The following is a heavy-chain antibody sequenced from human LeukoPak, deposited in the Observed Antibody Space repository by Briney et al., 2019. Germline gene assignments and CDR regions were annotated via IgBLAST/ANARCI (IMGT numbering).Heavy chain of an antibody. CDR1: GGSISSYY. J-gene: IGHJ5*02. V-gene: IGHV4-59*01. CDR2: IYYSGST. D-gene: IGHD3-9*01. CDR3: ARGGRPYYDILTGYYSLNWFDP. Sequence: SETLSLTCTVSGGSISSYYWSWIRQPPGKGLEWIGYIYYSGSTNYNPSLKSRVTISVDTSKNQFSLKLSSVTAADTAVYYCARGGRPYYDILTGYYSLNWFDPWGQGTLVTVSS.